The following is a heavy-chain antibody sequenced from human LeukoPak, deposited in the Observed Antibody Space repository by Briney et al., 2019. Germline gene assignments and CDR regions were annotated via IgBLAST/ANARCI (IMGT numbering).Heavy chain of an antibody. CDR3: ARWGSGSLYNLDY. V-gene: IGHV4-61*02. CDR2: IYTSGST. Sequence: SQTLSLTCTVSGGSISSGSYYWSWIRQPAGKGLEWIGRIYTSGSTNYNPSLKSRVTISVDTSKNQFSLKLSSVTAADTAVYYCARWGSGSLYNLDYWGQGILVTVSS. D-gene: IGHD3-10*01. CDR1: GGSISSGSYY. J-gene: IGHJ4*02.